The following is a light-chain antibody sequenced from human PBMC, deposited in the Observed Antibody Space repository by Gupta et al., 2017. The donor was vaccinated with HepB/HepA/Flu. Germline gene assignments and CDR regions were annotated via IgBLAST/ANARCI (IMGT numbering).Light chain of an antibody. CDR2: DVS. V-gene: IGLV2-14*01. CDR3: SSYTSSSTLV. CDR1: SSDVGGYNY. J-gene: IGLJ1*01. Sequence: QSALTQPASVSGSPGQSITISCTGTSSDVGGYNYVSWYQQHPGKALKLMMYDVSNRPSGVSKRFSGSKSGNTASLTISGLQAEDEADYYCSSYTSSSTLVFGTGTKVTVL.